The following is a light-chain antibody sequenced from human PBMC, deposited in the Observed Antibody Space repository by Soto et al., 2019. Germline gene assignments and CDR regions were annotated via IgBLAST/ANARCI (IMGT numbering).Light chain of an antibody. V-gene: IGKV3D-11*01. Sequence: EIVLTQSPATLSLSPGERATLSCRASQGVSSYLAWYQQKPGQAPRLLIYDASNRATVIPARFSGSGPGTDFTLTISILEPEEFAVYYCQQRSNWHPFTFGPGTKVHIK. CDR3: QQRSNWHPFT. J-gene: IGKJ3*01. CDR2: DAS. CDR1: QGVSSY.